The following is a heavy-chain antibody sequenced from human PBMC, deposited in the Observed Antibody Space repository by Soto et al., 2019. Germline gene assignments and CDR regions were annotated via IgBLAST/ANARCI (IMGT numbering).Heavy chain of an antibody. CDR1: GLTFSSYA. J-gene: IGHJ4*02. CDR2: ISYDGSNK. D-gene: IGHD3-22*01. CDR3: ARAGYDSSGPTKYYFDY. V-gene: IGHV3-30-3*01. Sequence: PGGSLRLSCAASGLTFSSYAMHWVRQAPGKGLEWVAVISYDGSNKYYADSVKGRFTISRDNSKNTLYLQMNSLRAEDTAVYYCARAGYDSSGPTKYYFDYWGQGTLVTVSS.